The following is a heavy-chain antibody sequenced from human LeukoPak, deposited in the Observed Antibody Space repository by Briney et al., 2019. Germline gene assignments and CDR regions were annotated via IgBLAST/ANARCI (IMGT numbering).Heavy chain of an antibody. CDR3: SRVSAYTTSSGEFDY. D-gene: IGHD6-6*01. V-gene: IGHV3-9*01. J-gene: IGHJ4*02. CDR2: ISWNSGGI. CDR1: GFTFDDYA. Sequence: PGRSLRLSCAASGFTFDDYAMHWVRQAPGKGLEWVSGISWNSGGIAYADSVKGRFTTSRDNAKNSLYLQMNSLRAEDTALYYCSRVSAYTTSSGEFDYWGQGTLVTVSS.